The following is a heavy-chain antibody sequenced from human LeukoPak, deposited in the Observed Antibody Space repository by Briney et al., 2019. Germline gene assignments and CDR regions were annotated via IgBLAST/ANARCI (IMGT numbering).Heavy chain of an antibody. V-gene: IGHV7-4-1*02. CDR3: ARGPTYSSGYRFDY. Sequence: ASVKVSCKASGYSFTPYSINWVRQAPGQGLEWMGYINTNSGNPTYAQGFTGRFVFSLDTSVSTAYLQISSLKAEDTAVYYCARGPTYSSGYRFDYWGQGTLVTVSS. J-gene: IGHJ4*02. CDR2: INTNSGNP. CDR1: GYSFTPYS. D-gene: IGHD3-22*01.